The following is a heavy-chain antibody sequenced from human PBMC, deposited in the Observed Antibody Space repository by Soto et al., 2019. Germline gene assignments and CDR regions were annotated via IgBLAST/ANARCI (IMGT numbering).Heavy chain of an antibody. CDR1: GYTFTSYG. CDR3: ARALSSYYDSSGYGWFDH. CDR2: ISAYNGNT. Sequence: ASVKVSCKASGYTFTSYGISWVRQAPGQGLEWMGWISAYNGNTNYAQKLQGRVTMTTDTSTSTAYMELRSLRSDDTAVYYCARALSSYYDSSGYGWFDHWGQGTLVTVSS. D-gene: IGHD3-22*01. J-gene: IGHJ5*02. V-gene: IGHV1-18*04.